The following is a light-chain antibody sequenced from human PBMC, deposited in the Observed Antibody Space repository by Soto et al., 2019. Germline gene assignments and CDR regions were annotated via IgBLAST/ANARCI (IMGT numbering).Light chain of an antibody. CDR1: QDIRKY. J-gene: IGKJ3*01. V-gene: IGKV1-33*01. Sequence: DILMTQSPSSLSASVGDRVTITCQASQDIRKYLNWYQQKPGRAPKLLIYGASNLETGVPSRFSGSGYGTDVTLPISSLQTEDIATYYCQQYDNLPPFTFGPGTKVAIK. CDR3: QQYDNLPPFT. CDR2: GAS.